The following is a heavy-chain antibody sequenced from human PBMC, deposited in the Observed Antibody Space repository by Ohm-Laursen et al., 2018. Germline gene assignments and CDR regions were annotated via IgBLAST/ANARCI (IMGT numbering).Heavy chain of an antibody. CDR3: ARSYSGSYGAFDI. V-gene: IGHV3-48*01. D-gene: IGHD1-26*01. Sequence: GSLRLSCTASGFTFSKFNMNWVRQAPGKGLEWVSYISSGSSTIYYADSVKGRFTISRDNAKNSLYLQMNSLRAGDTAVYYCARSYSGSYGAFDIWGQGTMVTVSS. J-gene: IGHJ3*02. CDR1: GFTFSKFN. CDR2: ISSGSSTI.